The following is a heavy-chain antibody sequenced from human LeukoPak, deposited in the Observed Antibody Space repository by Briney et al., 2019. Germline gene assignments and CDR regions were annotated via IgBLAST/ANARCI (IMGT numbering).Heavy chain of an antibody. CDR3: ARIQADSSGWYGAWFDP. J-gene: IGHJ5*02. Sequence: AASVKVSCKASGYTFTGYYMHWVRQAPGQGLEWMGWINPNSGGTNYAQKLQGRVTMTTDTSTSTAYMELRSLRSDDTAVYYCARIQADSSGWYGAWFDPWGQGTLVTVSS. D-gene: IGHD6-19*01. CDR2: INPNSGGT. V-gene: IGHV1-2*02. CDR1: GYTFTGYY.